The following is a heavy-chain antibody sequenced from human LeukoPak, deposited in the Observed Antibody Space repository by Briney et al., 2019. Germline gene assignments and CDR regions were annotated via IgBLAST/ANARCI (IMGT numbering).Heavy chain of an antibody. CDR2: INPNSGGT. CDR3: ARGRFGELLYLGFDP. Sequence: VASVKVSCKASGYTFTGYYIHWVRQAPGQGLEWMGWINPNSGGTNYAQKFQGWVTMTRDTSISTAYMELSRLRSDDTAVYYCARGRFGELLYLGFDPWGQGTLVTVSS. CDR1: GYTFTGYY. J-gene: IGHJ5*02. V-gene: IGHV1-2*04. D-gene: IGHD3-10*01.